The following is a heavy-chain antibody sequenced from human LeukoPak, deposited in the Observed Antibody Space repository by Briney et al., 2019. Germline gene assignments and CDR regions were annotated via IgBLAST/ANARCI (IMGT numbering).Heavy chain of an antibody. CDR1: GFTVSHAW. V-gene: IGHV3-23*01. Sequence: QPGGSLRLSCAASGFTVSHAWMSWVRQAPGKGLEWVSAISGSGGSTYYADSVKGRFTISRDNSKNTLYLQMNSLRAEDTAVYYCAKGYYYGMDVWGKGTTVTVSS. CDR3: AKGYYYGMDV. J-gene: IGHJ6*04. CDR2: ISGSGGST.